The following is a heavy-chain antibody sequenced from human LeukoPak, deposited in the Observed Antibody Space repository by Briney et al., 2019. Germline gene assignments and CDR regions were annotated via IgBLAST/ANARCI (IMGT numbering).Heavy chain of an antibody. CDR2: IYYSGST. J-gene: IGHJ5*02. CDR1: GGSISSHY. Sequence: SETLSLTCIVSGGSISSHYWSWIRQPPGKGLEWIGYIYYSGSTNYNPSLKSRVTISVDTSKNQFSLKLSSVTAADTAVYYCARVFPGFDPWGQGTLVTVSS. V-gene: IGHV4-59*11. CDR3: ARVFPGFDP.